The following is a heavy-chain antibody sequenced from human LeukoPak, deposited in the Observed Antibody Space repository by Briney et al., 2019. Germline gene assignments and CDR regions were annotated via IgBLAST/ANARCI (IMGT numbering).Heavy chain of an antibody. V-gene: IGHV4-59*01. CDR1: GGSFSSYY. CDR3: ARGKWLGSLFDY. Sequence: PSETLSLTCAVYGGSFSSYYWSWIRQPPGKGLEWIWYIYYSGSTNYNPSLKSRVTISVDTSKNQFSLKLSSVTAADTAVYYCARGKWLGSLFDYWGQGTLVTVSS. J-gene: IGHJ4*02. CDR2: IYYSGST. D-gene: IGHD6-19*01.